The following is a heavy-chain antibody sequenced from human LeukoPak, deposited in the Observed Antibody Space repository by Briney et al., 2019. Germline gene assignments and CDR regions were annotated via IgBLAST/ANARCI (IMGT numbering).Heavy chain of an antibody. J-gene: IGHJ4*02. V-gene: IGHV3-23*01. D-gene: IGHD2-2*01. Sequence: GGSLRLSCVVSGFTFSNYAMGWVRQAPGQGLHWVSAISDTGVTTYYADSVKGRFTISRDNSKSTLYLQMNSLRADDTAVYYCARDYCSSTSCLFDYWGQGTLVTVSS. CDR2: ISDTGVTT. CDR1: GFTFSNYA. CDR3: ARDYCSSTSCLFDY.